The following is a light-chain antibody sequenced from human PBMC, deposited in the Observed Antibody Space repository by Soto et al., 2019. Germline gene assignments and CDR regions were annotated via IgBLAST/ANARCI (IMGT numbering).Light chain of an antibody. J-gene: IGLJ1*01. CDR3: CSYTRTSNHYF. CDR2: EVR. Sequence: QSLLTQPASVSLSPGQSITISCTGTSSDIGGYDYVSWYQQRPGKAPKLMIYEVRYRPSGVSNRFSGSKSGNTASLTIPGLQAEDEAVYYCCSYTRTSNHYFFGSGTKVTVL. V-gene: IGLV2-14*01. CDR1: SSDIGGYDY.